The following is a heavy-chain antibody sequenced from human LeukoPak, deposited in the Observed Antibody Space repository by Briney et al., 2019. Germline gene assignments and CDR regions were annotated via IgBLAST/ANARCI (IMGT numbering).Heavy chain of an antibody. CDR1: GFTFSSYG. D-gene: IGHD2-2*02. Sequence: SGGSLRLSCAASGFTFSSYGMHWVRQAPGKGLEWVAFIRYDGSNKYYTDSVKGRFTISRDNSRNTLYLQMDSLRAEDTAVYYCATTLGYCSSTSRYTPFGFWGQGTLVTVSP. CDR3: ATTLGYCSSTSRYTPFGF. V-gene: IGHV3-30*02. CDR2: IRYDGSNK. J-gene: IGHJ4*02.